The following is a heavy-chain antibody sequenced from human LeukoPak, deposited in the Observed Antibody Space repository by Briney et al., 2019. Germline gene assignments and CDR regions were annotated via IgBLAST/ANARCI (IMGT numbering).Heavy chain of an antibody. CDR1: GGSISSGGYY. V-gene: IGHV4-31*03. J-gene: IGHJ6*02. Sequence: SETLSLTCTVSGGSISSGGYYWSWIRQHPGKGLEGIGYIYYSGSTYYNPSLKSRVTISVDTSKNQFSLKLSSVTAAETAVYYCARALGYCSGGSCPHYYYYGMDVWGQGTTVTVSS. D-gene: IGHD2-15*01. CDR2: IYYSGST. CDR3: ARALGYCSGGSCPHYYYYGMDV.